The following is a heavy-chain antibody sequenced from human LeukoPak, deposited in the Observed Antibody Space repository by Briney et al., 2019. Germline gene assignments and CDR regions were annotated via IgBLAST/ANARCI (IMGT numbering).Heavy chain of an antibody. CDR3: ARRLTTVTTYYFDY. J-gene: IGHJ4*02. CDR2: IYYSGST. D-gene: IGHD4-17*01. V-gene: IGHV4-59*08. Sequence: SETLSLTCTVCGGSISSYYWSWLRQPPGKGLEWIGYIYYSGSTNYNPSLKSRVTISVDTSKNQFSLKLSSVTAADTAVYYCARRLTTVTTYYFDYGGQGTLVTVSS. CDR1: GGSISSYY.